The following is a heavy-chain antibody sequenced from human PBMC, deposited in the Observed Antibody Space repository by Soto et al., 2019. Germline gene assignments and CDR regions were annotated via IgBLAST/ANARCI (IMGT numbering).Heavy chain of an antibody. Sequence: QVQLVQSGAEVKKPGSSVKVSCKAPGGTFSSYAISWVRQAPGQGLEWMGGIIPIFGTAKYAQKFQGXVTXTADEXXXXXXXXXXXXXXXXXXXXYCARSQGGSSSLDIYYYYYYGMDVWGQXTTXXXSS. V-gene: IGHV1-69*01. CDR1: GGTFSSYA. CDR2: IIPIFGTA. J-gene: IGHJ6*02. D-gene: IGHD2-15*01. CDR3: ARSQGGSSSLDIYYYYYYGMDV.